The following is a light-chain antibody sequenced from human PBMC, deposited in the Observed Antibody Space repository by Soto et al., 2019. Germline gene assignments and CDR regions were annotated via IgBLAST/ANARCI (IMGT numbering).Light chain of an antibody. CDR1: QSVSSSY. Sequence: EIVLTQSPGTLSLYPGERATLSCRASQSVSSSYLAWYQQKPGQAPRLLLYGASSRATGIPDRFSGSGSGTDFTLTISRLEPEDFAVYYCQQYGSSSWTFGQGTKV. V-gene: IGKV3-20*01. CDR2: GAS. CDR3: QQYGSSSWT. J-gene: IGKJ1*01.